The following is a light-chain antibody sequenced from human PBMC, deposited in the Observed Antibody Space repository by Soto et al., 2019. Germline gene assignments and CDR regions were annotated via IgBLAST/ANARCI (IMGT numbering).Light chain of an antibody. CDR3: QQYGSSPLT. CDR1: QSVSSSY. J-gene: IGKJ1*01. CDR2: GAS. Sequence: EIVLTQSPGTLSLSPGERATLSCRASQSVSSSYLAWYQQKPGQAPRLLIYGASSRATGIPDRFSGSGSGTDFTLTISRLEPEDFAVYYCQQYGSSPLTFGQGTGGYQT. V-gene: IGKV3-20*01.